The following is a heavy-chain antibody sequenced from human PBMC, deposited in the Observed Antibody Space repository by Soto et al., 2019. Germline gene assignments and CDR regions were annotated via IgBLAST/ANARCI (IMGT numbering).Heavy chain of an antibody. Sequence: QVQLVQSGAEVKKPGASVTVSCKASGYTFTSYYIHWVRQAPGQGLEWMGIINPSGGSTSYAQKFQGRVTMTRDTSTSTVYMEVSGLRSEDTAVYYCARDQEPSTLYYDYYYMDVWGKGTTATVSS. V-gene: IGHV1-46*03. J-gene: IGHJ6*03. CDR3: ARDQEPSTLYYDYYYMDV. CDR2: INPSGGST. CDR1: GYTFTSYY.